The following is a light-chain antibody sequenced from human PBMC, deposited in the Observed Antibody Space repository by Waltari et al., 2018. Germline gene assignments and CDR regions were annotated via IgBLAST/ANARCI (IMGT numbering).Light chain of an antibody. CDR1: QSVLYRSDNKNY. Sequence: DIVMTQSPDSLAVSLGERATINGKSTQSVLYRSDNKNYLGWYQQKPGLPPKLLIYWASTRESGVPDRFSGSGSGTDFTLTISSLQAEDVAVYYCQQYYSSPVTFGQGTRLEIK. CDR2: WAS. J-gene: IGKJ5*01. CDR3: QQYYSSPVT. V-gene: IGKV4-1*01.